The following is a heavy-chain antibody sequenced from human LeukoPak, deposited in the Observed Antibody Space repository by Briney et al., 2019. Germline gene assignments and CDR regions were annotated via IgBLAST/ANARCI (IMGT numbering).Heavy chain of an antibody. CDR1: GYTFTSYD. J-gene: IGHJ4*02. D-gene: IGHD1-26*01. V-gene: IGHV1-8*01. Sequence: ASVKVSCKASGYTFTSYDFNWVRQATGQGLEWMGWMNPNSGDTGYAQKFQGRVTMTRNTSISTAYMELSSLRSEDTAVYYCARGKSGSYYRKIDYWGQGTLVTVSS. CDR2: MNPNSGDT. CDR3: ARGKSGSYYRKIDY.